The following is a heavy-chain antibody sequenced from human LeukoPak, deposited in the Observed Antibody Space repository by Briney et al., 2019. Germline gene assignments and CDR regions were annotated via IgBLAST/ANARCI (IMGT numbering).Heavy chain of an antibody. Sequence: GGSLRLSCAASGYTFSSYEMHWVRQAPGKGLVWVSRINGDGSSTAYADSVKGRFTISRDNAKNTLYLQMNSLTAEDTAVYYCARGPPWYFDLWGRGTLVTVSS. CDR1: GYTFSSYE. CDR3: ARGPPWYFDL. J-gene: IGHJ2*01. D-gene: IGHD6-25*01. CDR2: INGDGSST. V-gene: IGHV3-74*01.